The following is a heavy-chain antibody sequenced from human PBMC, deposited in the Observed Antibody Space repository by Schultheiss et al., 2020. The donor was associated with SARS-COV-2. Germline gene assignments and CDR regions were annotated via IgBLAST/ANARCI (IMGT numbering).Heavy chain of an antibody. Sequence: SQTLSLTCTVSGGSISSSSYYWGWIRQPPGKGLEWIGSIYYSGSTNYNPSLKSRVTISVDTSKNQFSLKLSSVTAADTAVYYCARFRQQPFYYMDVWAKGTTVTVSS. CDR3: ARFRQQPFYYMDV. CDR1: GGSISSSSYY. V-gene: IGHV4-39*01. J-gene: IGHJ6*03. CDR2: IYYSGST. D-gene: IGHD6-13*01.